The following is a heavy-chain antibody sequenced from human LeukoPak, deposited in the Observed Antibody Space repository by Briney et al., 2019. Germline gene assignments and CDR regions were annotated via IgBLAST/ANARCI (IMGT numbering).Heavy chain of an antibody. D-gene: IGHD2-15*01. Sequence: GGSLRLSCAASGFTFSSYSISWVRQAPGKGLEWVSYICTSSAVMYYADSVKGRFTISRDDARNSVSLQMNSLRADDTAVYYCARDVGYCSGGSCYRWFASWGQGTLVIVSS. V-gene: IGHV3-48*01. J-gene: IGHJ5*01. CDR2: ICTSSAVM. CDR1: GFTFSSYS. CDR3: ARDVGYCSGGSCYRWFAS.